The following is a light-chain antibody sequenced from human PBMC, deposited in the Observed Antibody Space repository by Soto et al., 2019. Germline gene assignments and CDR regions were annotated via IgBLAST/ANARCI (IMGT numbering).Light chain of an antibody. CDR2: GNS. V-gene: IGLV1-40*01. CDR1: SSNIGAGYG. CDR3: QSYDSSLSAVL. Sequence: QSVLTQPPSGSGAPGQRVTISCTGSSSNIGAGYGVHWYQHLPGTAPKLLMYGNSIRPSGVPDRFSGSKSGTAASLAITGLQAEDEADYYCQSYDSSLSAVLFGGGTKLTVL. J-gene: IGLJ2*01.